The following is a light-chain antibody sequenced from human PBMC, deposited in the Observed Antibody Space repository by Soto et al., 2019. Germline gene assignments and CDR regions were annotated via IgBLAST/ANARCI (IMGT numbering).Light chain of an antibody. CDR2: GAS. CDR3: QQYGSPVVT. V-gene: IGKV3-20*01. CDR1: QSVSSSY. Sequence: EIVLTQSPGTLSLSPGERATLSCRASQSVSSSYLAWYQQKPGQAPRLLIYGASSRATGIPDRFSGSGSGTDFTLPISRLEPEDFAVYYCQQYGSPVVTFGGGTKVEIK. J-gene: IGKJ4*01.